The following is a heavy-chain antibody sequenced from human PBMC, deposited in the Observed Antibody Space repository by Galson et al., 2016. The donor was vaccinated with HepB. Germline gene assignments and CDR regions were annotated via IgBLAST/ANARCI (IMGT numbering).Heavy chain of an antibody. J-gene: IGHJ5*01. CDR3: AKAGTYCSITSCNPNWFES. CDR1: GFTFGSYP. Sequence: SLRLSCAASGFTFGSYPMSWVRQAPGEGLEWVSAISSSGHKTYYTDSVKGRFTISRDNSKNTVYLQMNSLRAEDTAVYSCAKAGTYCSITSCNPNWFESWGQGTLVTVSS. V-gene: IGHV3-23*01. D-gene: IGHD2-2*01. CDR2: ISSSGHKT.